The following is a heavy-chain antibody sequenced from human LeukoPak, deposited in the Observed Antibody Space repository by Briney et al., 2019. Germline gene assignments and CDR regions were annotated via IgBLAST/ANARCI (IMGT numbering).Heavy chain of an antibody. CDR3: ARTNPVYGDYDY. J-gene: IGHJ4*02. CDR1: GFTVTDNY. V-gene: IGHV3-53*01. D-gene: IGHD4-17*01. CDR2: VYPGGRT. Sequence: GGSLRLSCAVSGFTVTDNYMSWVRQAPGKGLQWVSVVYPGGRTYYADSVKGRFTISRDNSRNTLLLQLNSLRADDTAVYYCARTNPVYGDYDYWGQGTLVTVSS.